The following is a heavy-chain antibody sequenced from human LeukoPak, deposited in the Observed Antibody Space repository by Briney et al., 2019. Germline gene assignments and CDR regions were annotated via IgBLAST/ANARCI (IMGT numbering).Heavy chain of an antibody. D-gene: IGHD1-26*01. J-gene: IGHJ4*02. Sequence: SETLSLTCTVSGYSISSDYYWGWIRQPPGKGLEWIGSIHHSGSTYYNPSLKSRVTISVDTSKDQLSLKLSSVTAADTAVYFRARVGIDSGSFADFDYWGQGTLVTVSS. V-gene: IGHV4-38-2*02. CDR1: GYSISSDYY. CDR3: ARVGIDSGSFADFDY. CDR2: IHHSGST.